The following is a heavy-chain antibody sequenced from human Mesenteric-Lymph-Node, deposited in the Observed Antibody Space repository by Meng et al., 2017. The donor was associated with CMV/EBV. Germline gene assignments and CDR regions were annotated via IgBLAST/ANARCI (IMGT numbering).Heavy chain of an antibody. CDR2: IYWDDDK. J-gene: IGHJ2*01. Sequence: LALSTSGVGVGWIRQPPGKALEWLALIYWDDDKRYSPSLKSRLTITKDTSKNQVVLTMTNMDPVDTATYYCAHLGGITMVRGGYFDLWGRGTLVTVSS. CDR1: LALSTSGVG. V-gene: IGHV2-5*02. D-gene: IGHD3-10*01. CDR3: AHLGGITMVRGGYFDL.